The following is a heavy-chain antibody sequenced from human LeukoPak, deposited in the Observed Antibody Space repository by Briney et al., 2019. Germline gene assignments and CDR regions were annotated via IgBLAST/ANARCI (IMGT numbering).Heavy chain of an antibody. Sequence: SETLSLTCTVSGGSISSSSYYWGWIRQPPGKGLEWIGSIYYSGSTYYNPSLKSRVTISVDTSKNQFSLKLSSVTAADTAVYYCARYSILIAAAGTDYYYGMDVWGQGTTVTVSS. J-gene: IGHJ6*02. D-gene: IGHD6-13*01. V-gene: IGHV4-39*07. CDR2: IYYSGST. CDR3: ARYSILIAAAGTDYYYGMDV. CDR1: GGSISSSSYY.